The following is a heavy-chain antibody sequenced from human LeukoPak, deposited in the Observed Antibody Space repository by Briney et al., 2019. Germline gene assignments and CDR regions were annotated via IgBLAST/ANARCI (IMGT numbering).Heavy chain of an antibody. CDR1: GLTFDDYG. CDR3: ARDSGPYAAVVAPFDY. V-gene: IGHV3-20*04. Sequence: GGSLRLSCAVSGLTFDDYGMSWVRQAPGKGLEWVSHINWNGGSTGYADSVKGRFTISRDDAKNSLYLQMNSLRAEDTALYYCARDSGPYAAVVAPFDYWGQGTLVTVSS. J-gene: IGHJ4*02. CDR2: INWNGGST. D-gene: IGHD3-22*01.